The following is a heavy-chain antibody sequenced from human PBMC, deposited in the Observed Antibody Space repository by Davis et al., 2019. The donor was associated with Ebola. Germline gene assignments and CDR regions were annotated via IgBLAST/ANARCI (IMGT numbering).Heavy chain of an antibody. CDR2: IKPNSGST. CDR3: AREDRDFDY. V-gene: IGHV1-2*02. CDR1: GYTFSDYY. J-gene: IGHJ4*02. Sequence: ASVKVSCKTSGYTFSDYYIHWVRQAPGRGFEWMGYIKPNSGSTYYAQNFRGRVTMTRDMSIGTAYMELTRLTSDDTAIYYCAREDRDFDYWGQGTLVTVSS.